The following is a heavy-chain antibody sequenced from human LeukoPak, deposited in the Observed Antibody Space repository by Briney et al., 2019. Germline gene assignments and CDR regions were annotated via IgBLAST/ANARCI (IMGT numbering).Heavy chain of an antibody. CDR2: MNPNSGNT. CDR3: ARARSSNVGFDP. V-gene: IGHV1-8*01. D-gene: IGHD6-13*01. CDR1: GYTFTSYD. Sequence: HRASVKVSCKASGYTFTSYDINWVRQATGQGLEWKGWMNPNSGNTGYAQKFQGRVTMTRNTSISTAYMELRSLRSEDTAVYYCARARSSNVGFDPWGQGTLVTVSS. J-gene: IGHJ5*02.